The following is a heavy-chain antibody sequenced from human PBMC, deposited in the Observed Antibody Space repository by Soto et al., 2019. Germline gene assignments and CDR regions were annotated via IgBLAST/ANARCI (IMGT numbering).Heavy chain of an antibody. Sequence: QVQLQESGPGLVKPSQTLSLTCIVSGGSTNSDDHYWSWIRQPPGKGLEWIGYAYYSGTTHSNPSLKSRLFISLDTSKNQFSLQLTSVTAADTAVYYCATLRSRWNIDYWGQGTLVTVSS. J-gene: IGHJ4*02. D-gene: IGHD6-13*01. CDR2: AYYSGTT. V-gene: IGHV4-30-4*01. CDR1: GGSTNSDDHY. CDR3: ATLRSRWNIDY.